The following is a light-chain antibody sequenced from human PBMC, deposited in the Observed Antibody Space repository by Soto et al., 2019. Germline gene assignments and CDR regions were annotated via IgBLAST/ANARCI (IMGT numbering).Light chain of an antibody. J-gene: IGKJ1*01. Sequence: DIQMTQSPSSLSASEGDRVIITCRASQPISTYLNWFQQKPGKAPKLLIYAASTLQSGVPSRFSGSGSGTDFTLTISSLQPEDFATYYCQQSYSTPPTFGQGTKVDIK. V-gene: IGKV1-39*01. CDR2: AAS. CDR1: QPISTY. CDR3: QQSYSTPPT.